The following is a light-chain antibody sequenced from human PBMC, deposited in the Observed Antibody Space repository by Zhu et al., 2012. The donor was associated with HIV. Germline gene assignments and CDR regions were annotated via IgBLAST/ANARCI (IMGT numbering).Light chain of an antibody. Sequence: DIQMTQSPSSLSASVGDRVTITCRSSQTFSRYLNWFQQKAGKAPKVLIFAASTLQSGVPSRFSGSGSGTDFTLTISRLEPEDFAVYYCQHYVPSPMYTFGQGTKLEIK. CDR1: QTFSRY. CDR2: AAS. CDR3: QHYVPSPMYT. V-gene: IGKV1-39*01. J-gene: IGKJ2*01.